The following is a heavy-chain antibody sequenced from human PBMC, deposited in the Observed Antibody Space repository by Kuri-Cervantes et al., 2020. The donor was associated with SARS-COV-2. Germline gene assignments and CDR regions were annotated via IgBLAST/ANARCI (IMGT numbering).Heavy chain of an antibody. CDR2: IYYSGST. Sequence: SETLSLTCTVSGGSISSSSYYWGWIRQPPGKGLEWIGSIYYSGSTYYNPSLKSRVTISVDTSKNQFSLKLSSVTAADTAVYYCARKSGVTVTNPWGQGTQVTVSS. J-gene: IGHJ5*02. CDR1: GGSISSSSYY. D-gene: IGHD4-17*01. CDR3: ARKSGVTVTNP. V-gene: IGHV4-39*01.